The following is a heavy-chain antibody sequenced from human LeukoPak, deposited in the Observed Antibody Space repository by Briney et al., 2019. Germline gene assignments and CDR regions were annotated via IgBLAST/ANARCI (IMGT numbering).Heavy chain of an antibody. CDR2: ISGSGGST. V-gene: IGHV3-23*01. Sequence: QRGGSLRLSCAASGFTFSSYAMSWVRQAPGKGLEWVSAISGSGGSTYYADSVKGRFTISRDNSKNTLYLQMNSLRAEDTAVYYCAKDHYVWEWVTRDAFDIWGQGTMVTVSS. CDR3: AKDHYVWEWVTRDAFDI. D-gene: IGHD3-10*02. J-gene: IGHJ3*02. CDR1: GFTFSSYA.